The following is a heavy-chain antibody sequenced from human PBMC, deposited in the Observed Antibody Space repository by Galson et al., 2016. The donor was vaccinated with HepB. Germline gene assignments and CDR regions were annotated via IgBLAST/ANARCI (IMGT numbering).Heavy chain of an antibody. CDR2: IKQDGSEK. Sequence: SLRLSCAASGFSFSAYWMSWVRQSPGKGLAWVANIKQDGSEKYYVDSVKGRFTISRDNARSSLYLQVNGLRADDTAVYYCARDRLSSVTRHWTGTTYSYYGMDVWGQGTTVTVSS. CDR3: ARDRLSSVTRHWTGTTYSYYGMDV. D-gene: IGHD1-14*01. CDR1: GFSFSAYW. J-gene: IGHJ6*02. V-gene: IGHV3-7*03.